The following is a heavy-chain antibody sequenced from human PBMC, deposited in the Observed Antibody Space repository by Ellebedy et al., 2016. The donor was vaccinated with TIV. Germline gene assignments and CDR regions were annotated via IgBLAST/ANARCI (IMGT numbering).Heavy chain of an antibody. CDR2: INQDGSVK. CDR1: GFTFSPYW. V-gene: IGHV3-7*04. CDR3: VGGLAAGY. Sequence: GESLKISCVASGFTFSPYWINWVRQAPGKGLEWVANINQDGSVKHYMDSLKGRFTISRDNAKNSLYLQMNSLRVEDTAVYHCVGGLAAGYWGQGTLVTVSS. D-gene: IGHD6-13*01. J-gene: IGHJ4*02.